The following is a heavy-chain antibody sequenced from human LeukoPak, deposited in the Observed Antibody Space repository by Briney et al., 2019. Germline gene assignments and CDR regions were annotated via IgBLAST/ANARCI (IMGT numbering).Heavy chain of an antibody. J-gene: IGHJ3*02. CDR2: IYPGDSDT. V-gene: IGHV5-51*01. CDR3: ATGRRIVGATRDAFDI. D-gene: IGHD1-26*01. CDR1: GYCFTSYW. Sequence: GESLQISCKGPGYCFTSYWIGWVRQMPGKGLEWMGLIYPGDSDTRYSPSFQGQVTISADKSISTAYLQWSSLKASDTAMYYCATGRRIVGATRDAFDIWGQGTMVTVSS.